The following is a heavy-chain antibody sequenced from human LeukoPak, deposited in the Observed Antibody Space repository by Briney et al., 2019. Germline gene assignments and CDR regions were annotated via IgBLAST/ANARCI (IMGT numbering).Heavy chain of an antibody. CDR2: ISSSSTYI. D-gene: IGHD3-22*01. J-gene: IGHJ4*02. V-gene: IGHV3-21*01. CDR1: GFTFSSYS. Sequence: GGSLRLSCAASGFTFSSYSMNWGRQAAGKGMEWVSSISSSSTYIYYADSVKGRFTISRDNAKNSLYLQMNSLRAEDTAVYYCAPRASSVDYWGQGTLVTVSS. CDR3: APRASSVDY.